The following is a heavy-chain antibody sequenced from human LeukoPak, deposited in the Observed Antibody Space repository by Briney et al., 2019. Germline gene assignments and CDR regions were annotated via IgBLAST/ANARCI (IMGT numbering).Heavy chain of an antibody. CDR1: GGTFSSYA. CDR2: INPSGGST. V-gene: IGHV1-46*01. Sequence: ASVKVSCKASGGTFSSYAISWVRQAPGQGLEWMGIINPSGGSTSYAQKFQGRVTMTRDTSTSTVYMELSSLRSEDTAVYYCARVSGSAPGALFDYWGQGTLVTVSS. J-gene: IGHJ4*02. CDR3: ARVSGSAPGALFDY. D-gene: IGHD1-26*01.